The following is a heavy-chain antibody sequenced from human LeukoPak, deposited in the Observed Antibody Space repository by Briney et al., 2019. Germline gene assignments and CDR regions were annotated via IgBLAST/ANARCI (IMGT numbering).Heavy chain of an antibody. D-gene: IGHD3-3*01. CDR2: ISSSGSTI. J-gene: IGHJ6*03. CDR3: AGAGVIIRSYYYYYMDV. V-gene: IGHV3-11*04. CDR1: GFTFSDYY. Sequence: GGSLRLSCAASGFTFSDYYMSWIRQAPGKGLEWVSYISSSGSTIYYADSVKGRFTISRDNAKNSLYLQMNSLRAEDTAVYYCAGAGVIIRSYYYYYMDVRGKGTTVTVSS.